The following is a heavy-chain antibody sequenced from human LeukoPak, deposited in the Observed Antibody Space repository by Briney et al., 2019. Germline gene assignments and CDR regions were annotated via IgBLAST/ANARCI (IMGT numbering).Heavy chain of an antibody. D-gene: IGHD1-1*01. J-gene: IGHJ4*02. Sequence: PGGSLRLSCATPGFTFSDYSMNWVRQAPGKGLEWISYIGIDSGNTNYADAVKGRFTISGDKAKNSRYLQMNSLRVEDTAVYYCARDYNYAFDNWGQGTLVTVSS. V-gene: IGHV3-48*01. CDR3: ARDYNYAFDN. CDR1: GFTFSDYS. CDR2: IGIDSGNT.